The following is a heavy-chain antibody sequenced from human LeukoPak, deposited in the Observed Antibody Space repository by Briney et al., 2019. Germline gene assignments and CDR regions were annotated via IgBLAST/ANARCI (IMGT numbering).Heavy chain of an antibody. CDR3: ATRKLGKDH. Sequence: SDTLYLTCTISGGSVSVYYWSWIRQYPGKGLQWIGYIYHNWGNSNSPPPNNCFAMLAGTSQNHFSLMLSSLAAAVTAVYYCATRKLGKDHWGQGTLVTVSS. CDR2: IYHNWGN. V-gene: IGHV4-59*02. D-gene: IGHD7-27*01. CDR1: GGSVSVYY. J-gene: IGHJ4*02.